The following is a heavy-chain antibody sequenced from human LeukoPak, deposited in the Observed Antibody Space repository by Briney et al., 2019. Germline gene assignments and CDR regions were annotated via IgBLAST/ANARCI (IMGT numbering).Heavy chain of an antibody. CDR3: ARGAVVVPAAIRYYYYYYYMDV. V-gene: IGHV4-30-4*08. CDR1: GGSISSGDYY. Sequence: PSQTLSLTCTVSGGSISSGDYYWSWIRQPPGKGLEWIGYIYYSGSTYYNPSLKSRVTISVDTSKNQFSLKLSPVTAADTAVYYCARGAVVVPAAIRYYYYYYYMDVWGKGTTVTVSS. J-gene: IGHJ6*03. D-gene: IGHD2-2*02. CDR2: IYYSGST.